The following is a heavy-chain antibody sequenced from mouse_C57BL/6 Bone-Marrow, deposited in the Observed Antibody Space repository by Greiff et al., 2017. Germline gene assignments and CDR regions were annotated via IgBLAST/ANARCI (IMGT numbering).Heavy chain of an antibody. J-gene: IGHJ1*03. CDR1: GYTFTSYW. D-gene: IGHD2-5*01. Sequence: VQVKQPGAELVKPGASVKMSCKASGYTFTSYWITWVKQRPGQGLEWIGDIYPGSGSTNYNEKFKSKATLTVDTSSSTAYMQLSSLTSEDSAVYYCARPYYSNYWYFDVWGTGTTVTVSS. CDR3: ARPYYSNYWYFDV. V-gene: IGHV1-55*01. CDR2: IYPGSGST.